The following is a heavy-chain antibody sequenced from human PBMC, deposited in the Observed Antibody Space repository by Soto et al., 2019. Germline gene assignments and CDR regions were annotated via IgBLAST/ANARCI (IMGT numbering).Heavy chain of an antibody. D-gene: IGHD2-8*02. Sequence: QVQLVQSGAEVKKPGASVKVSCKASGYTFTSYHINWVRQATGPGLERMGWMNPNSGNTGYAQKCQGRVTRTRNTSMSTAYVGLSSLRSEDTAVCYCPRGPGCWCFYDLEVWGKGITVTVSS. CDR1: GYTFTSYH. V-gene: IGHV1-8*01. J-gene: IGHJ6*03. CDR3: PRGPGCWCFYDLEV. CDR2: MNPNSGNT.